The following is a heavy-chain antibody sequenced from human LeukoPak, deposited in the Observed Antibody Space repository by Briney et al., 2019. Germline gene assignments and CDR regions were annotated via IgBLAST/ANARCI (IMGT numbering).Heavy chain of an antibody. V-gene: IGHV3-15*01. Sequence: ETLSLTCAVSGYSISSGYYWGWIRQPPGKGLEWVGRIKSKTDGGTTDYAAPVKGRFTISRDDSKNTLYLQMNSLKTEDTAVYYCTTRYCGGDCYVESFDYWGQGTLVTVSS. CDR3: TTRYCGGDCYVESFDY. CDR1: GYSISSGYY. D-gene: IGHD2-21*02. J-gene: IGHJ4*02. CDR2: IKSKTDGGTT.